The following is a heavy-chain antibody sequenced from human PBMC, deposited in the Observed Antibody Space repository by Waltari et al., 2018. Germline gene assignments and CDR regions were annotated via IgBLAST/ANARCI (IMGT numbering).Heavy chain of an antibody. CDR1: CFTFSTSA. Sequence: QVQLVESGGGVVQPGRSLRLAWSASCFTFSTSAVHLFRQAPGKGLDWVAVISYDGSNKYYADSVKGRFTISRDNSKNTLYLQMNSLRAEDTAVYYCAREVGVVEMYGWFDPWGQGTLVTVSS. J-gene: IGHJ5*02. D-gene: IGHD3-22*01. CDR2: ISYDGSNK. V-gene: IGHV3-30-3*01. CDR3: AREVGVVEMYGWFDP.